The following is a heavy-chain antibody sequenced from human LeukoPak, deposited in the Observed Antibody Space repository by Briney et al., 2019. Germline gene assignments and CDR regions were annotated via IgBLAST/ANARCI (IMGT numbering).Heavy chain of an antibody. Sequence: SETLSLTCTVSGGSISSYYWSWIRQPPGKGLEWIGYIYYSGSTNYNPSLKSRVTISVDTSRNQFSLKLSCLTAADTAVYYCARYYYESSGYYVLDYWGQGTLVTVSS. CDR2: IYYSGST. D-gene: IGHD3-22*01. CDR3: ARYYYESSGYYVLDY. CDR1: GGSISSYY. V-gene: IGHV4-59*01. J-gene: IGHJ4*02.